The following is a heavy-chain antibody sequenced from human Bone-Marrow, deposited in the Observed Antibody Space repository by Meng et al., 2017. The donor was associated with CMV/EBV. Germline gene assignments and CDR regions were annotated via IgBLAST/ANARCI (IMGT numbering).Heavy chain of an antibody. CDR1: GYTFTVYY. CDR3: ARARSEHSYAYDGTDYYYYYGMDV. D-gene: IGHD5-18*01. Sequence: ASVKVSCKASGYTFTVYYMHWVRQAPGQGLEWMGRINPNSGGADFAQKFQGRVTMTRDTSISTAYMEVSRLRSDDTAVYFCARARSEHSYAYDGTDYYYYYGMDVWGQGTTVTVSS. CDR2: INPNSGGA. J-gene: IGHJ6*02. V-gene: IGHV1-2*06.